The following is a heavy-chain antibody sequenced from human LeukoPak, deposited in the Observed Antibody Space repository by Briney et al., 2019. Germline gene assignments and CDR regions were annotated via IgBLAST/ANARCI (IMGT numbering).Heavy chain of an antibody. CDR1: GFTFSSYS. D-gene: IGHD3-22*01. V-gene: IGHV3-21*01. Sequence: GGSLRLSCAASGFTFSSYSMNWVRQAPGKGLEWVSFISSSSSSINYADSVKGRFTISRDNAKNSLYLQMNSLRAEDTAVYYCARDCDGTAYYPLDFRGRGTLVTVSS. CDR2: ISSSSSSI. CDR3: ARDCDGTAYYPLDF. J-gene: IGHJ4*02.